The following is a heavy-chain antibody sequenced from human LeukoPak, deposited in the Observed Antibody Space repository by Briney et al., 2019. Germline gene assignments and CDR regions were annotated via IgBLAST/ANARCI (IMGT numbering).Heavy chain of an antibody. V-gene: IGHV4-39*01. CDR1: GGSISSSSHY. CDR3: YMGV. D-gene: IGHD6-19*01. CDR2: IYYSGDT. Sequence: SETLSLTCTVSGGSISSSSHYWGWIRQPPGKGLEWIGSIYYSGDTYYNPSLKSRRVTISVDTSKNQFSLRLSSDCARHQWHYYYYMGVWGKGSTVTVSS. J-gene: IGHJ6*03.